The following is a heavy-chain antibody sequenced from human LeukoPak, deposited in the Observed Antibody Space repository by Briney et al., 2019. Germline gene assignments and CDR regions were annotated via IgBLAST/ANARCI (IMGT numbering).Heavy chain of an antibody. Sequence: GGSLRLSCAASGFTFSSYAMSWVRQAPGKGLEWVSAISGSGGSTYYADSVKGRFTISRDNSKNTLYLQMNSLRAEDTAVYYCARDPNYYDSSGYYFGVDYWGQGTLVTVSS. CDR3: ARDPNYYDSSGYYFGVDY. CDR2: ISGSGGST. CDR1: GFTFSSYA. V-gene: IGHV3-23*01. D-gene: IGHD3-22*01. J-gene: IGHJ4*02.